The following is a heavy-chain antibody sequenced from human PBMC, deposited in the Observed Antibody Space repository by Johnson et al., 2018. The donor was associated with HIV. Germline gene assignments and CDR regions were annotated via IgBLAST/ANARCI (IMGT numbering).Heavy chain of an antibody. V-gene: IGHV3-11*04. CDR3: AKASNYYDSSRHAFDI. CDR2: ISSSGSTI. CDR1: GFTVSSNY. Sequence: QVQLVESGGGLIQPGGSLRLSCVVSGFTVSSNYMSWIRQAPGKGLEWVSYISSSGSTIYYADSVKGRFTISRDNSKNTLYLQMNSLRAEDTAVYYCAKASNYYDSSRHAFDIWGQGTMVTVSS. D-gene: IGHD3-22*01. J-gene: IGHJ3*02.